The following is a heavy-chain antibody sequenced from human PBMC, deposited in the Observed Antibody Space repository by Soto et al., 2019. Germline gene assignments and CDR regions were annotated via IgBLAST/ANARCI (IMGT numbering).Heavy chain of an antibody. CDR3: ATDSRNVGIGYFDS. J-gene: IGHJ4*02. CDR2: TVSGISP. V-gene: IGHV3-53*01. CDR1: GFSVASSY. D-gene: IGHD1-26*01. Sequence: AESGGGLIQPGRSLRLSCAASGFSVASSYVTWVRQAPGEGLEWVSVTVSGISPHFADSVKGRFTFSRDKPNNTLYLHMTGVRADDTAVYYCATDSRNVGIGYFDSWGRGTLVTVSS.